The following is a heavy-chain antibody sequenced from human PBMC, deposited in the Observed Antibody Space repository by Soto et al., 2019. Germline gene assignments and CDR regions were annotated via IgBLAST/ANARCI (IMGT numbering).Heavy chain of an antibody. D-gene: IGHD1-26*01. Sequence: GGSLRLSCAASGFTVSTNYMSWVRQAPGKGLEWVSVIYSGGSAFYSDSVKGRFTISRDSSRNTLYLQMNSLRAEDTAVYYCARELLLRDYYYYAMDVWGQGTTVTVS. CDR3: ARELLLRDYYYYAMDV. CDR1: GFTVSTNY. CDR2: IYSGGSA. J-gene: IGHJ6*02. V-gene: IGHV3-53*01.